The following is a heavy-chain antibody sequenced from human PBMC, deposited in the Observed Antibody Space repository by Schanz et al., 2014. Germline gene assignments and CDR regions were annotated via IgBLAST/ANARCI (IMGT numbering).Heavy chain of an antibody. CDR1: GFGFSSYS. CDR2: IKSKTDGETT. CDR3: AKDISDTSGKDDY. J-gene: IGHJ4*02. Sequence: EVQLVESGGGLIQPGGSLRLSCAASGFGFSSYSMNWVRQAPGKGLEWLGRIKSKTDGETTDYAAPVKGRFSISRDDSQSTLYLQMNSLRVEDSAIYYCAKDISDTSGKDDYWGQGTLVTVSS. D-gene: IGHD3-22*01. V-gene: IGHV3-15*01.